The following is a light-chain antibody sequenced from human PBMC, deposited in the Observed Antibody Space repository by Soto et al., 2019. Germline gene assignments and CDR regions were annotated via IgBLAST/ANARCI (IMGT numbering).Light chain of an antibody. V-gene: IGLV2-14*01. CDR3: SSYTSSSTNV. CDR1: SSDVGGYNY. Sequence: QSALTQPASVSGSPGQSITISCTGTSSDVGGYNYVSWYQHHPGKAPKLMIYEVSNRPSGVSNRFSGSKSGNTASLPISGLQAEDEADYYCSSYTSSSTNVFGTGTKLTVL. J-gene: IGLJ1*01. CDR2: EVS.